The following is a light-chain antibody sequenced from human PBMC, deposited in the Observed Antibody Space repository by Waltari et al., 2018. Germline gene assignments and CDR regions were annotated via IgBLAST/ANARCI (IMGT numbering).Light chain of an antibody. J-gene: IGKJ4*01. CDR1: QRINSY. Sequence: DIQMTQSPSSLSASVGDRVTITCRASQRINSYLNWYQQKPGKAPKLLIYGASSLQSGVPSGFSGSGSGTEFTLTISSLQPEDFSTYYCQQGNDFPLTFGGGTKVEMK. V-gene: IGKV1-39*01. CDR2: GAS. CDR3: QQGNDFPLT.